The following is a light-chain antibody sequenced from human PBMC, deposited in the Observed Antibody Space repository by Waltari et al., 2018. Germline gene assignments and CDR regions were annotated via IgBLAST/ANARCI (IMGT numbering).Light chain of an antibody. CDR2: GAS. Sequence: DIQMTQSPSSVSASVGDRVSITCRASQAISSYLAWYQQKPGKAPNLLIYGASSLQSGFPSRCSGSGSGTDFTLTISSLQPEDFATYYCQQANSFPLTFGGGTKVEIK. V-gene: IGKV1-12*01. CDR3: QQANSFPLT. J-gene: IGKJ4*01. CDR1: QAISSY.